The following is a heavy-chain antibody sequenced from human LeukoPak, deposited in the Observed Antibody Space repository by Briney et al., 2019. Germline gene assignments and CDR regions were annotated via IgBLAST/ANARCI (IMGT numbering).Heavy chain of an antibody. Sequence: ASVKVSCKASGYTFTGYYMHWVRQAPGQGLEWMGIINPSGGSTSYAQKFQGRVTMTRDMSTSTVYMELSSLRSEDTAVYYCARDGTDIVVVVAATLPGDYWGQGTLVTVSS. V-gene: IGHV1-46*01. CDR2: INPSGGST. CDR1: GYTFTGYY. CDR3: ARDGTDIVVVVAATLPGDY. D-gene: IGHD2-15*01. J-gene: IGHJ4*02.